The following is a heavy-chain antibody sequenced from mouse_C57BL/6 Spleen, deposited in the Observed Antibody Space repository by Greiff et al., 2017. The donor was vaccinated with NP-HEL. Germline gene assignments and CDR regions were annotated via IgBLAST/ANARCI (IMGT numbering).Heavy chain of an antibody. V-gene: IGHV1-64*01. CDR1: GYTFTSYW. D-gene: IGHD1-1*01. CDR2: IHPNSGST. J-gene: IGHJ4*01. CDR3: ARRDYYGSSYAMDY. Sequence: VQLQHPGAELVKPGASVKLSCKASGYTFTSYWMHWVKQRPGQGLEWIGMIHPNSGSTNYNEKFKSKATLTVDKSSSTAYMQLSSLTSEDSAVYYCARRDYYGSSYAMDYWGQGTSVTVSS.